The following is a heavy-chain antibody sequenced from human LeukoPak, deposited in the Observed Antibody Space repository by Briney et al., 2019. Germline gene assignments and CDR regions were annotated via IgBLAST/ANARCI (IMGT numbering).Heavy chain of an antibody. V-gene: IGHV4-59*04. CDR1: GGFIRSNY. Sequence: SETLSLTCTVSGGFIRSNYWSWIRQPPGKGLEWIGYIYYSGSTYYNPSLKSRVTISVDTSKNQFSLKLSSVTAADTAVYYCASGYSSSWYVGYAFDIWGQGTMVTVSS. CDR3: ASGYSSSWYVGYAFDI. J-gene: IGHJ3*02. CDR2: IYYSGST. D-gene: IGHD6-13*01.